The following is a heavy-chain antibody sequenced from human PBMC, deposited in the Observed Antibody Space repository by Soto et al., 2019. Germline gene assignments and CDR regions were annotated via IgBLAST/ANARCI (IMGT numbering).Heavy chain of an antibody. V-gene: IGHV1-69*13. CDR1: GYTFFRYG. Sequence: SVKVSCKTSGYTFFRYGIRWVRQAPGQGLEWMGGIIPIFGTANYAQKLQGRVAITADESTSTACMGRSSIRSADTAVYYCARDDDSSVYYFYYWGQGTLVTVS. D-gene: IGHD3-22*01. J-gene: IGHJ4*02. CDR3: ARDDDSSVYYFYY. CDR2: IIPIFGTA.